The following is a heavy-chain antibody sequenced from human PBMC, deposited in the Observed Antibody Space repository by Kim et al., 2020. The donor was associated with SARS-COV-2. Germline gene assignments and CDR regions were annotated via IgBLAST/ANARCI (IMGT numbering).Heavy chain of an antibody. Sequence: SVKGRFTISRDYSKNSLYLQMNSMRAEDTAVYYCAKDSDQLLYYYYCMDVWGQGTTVTVSS. D-gene: IGHD2-2*01. V-gene: IGHV3-30*02. CDR3: AKDSDQLLYYYYCMDV. J-gene: IGHJ6*02.